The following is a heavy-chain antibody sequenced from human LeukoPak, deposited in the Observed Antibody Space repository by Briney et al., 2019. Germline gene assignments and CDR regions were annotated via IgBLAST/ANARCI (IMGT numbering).Heavy chain of an antibody. D-gene: IGHD3-3*01. CDR3: ARDPSGDFWSGPRRNWFDP. CDR2: ISYDGSTR. Sequence: GGSLRLSCVASGFTFGDYAMHWVRQAPTKGPEWMAVISYDGSTRNYADSVKGRFTISRDNSKNTLYLQMNSLDTEDTAIYFCARDPSGDFWSGPRRNWFDPWGQGTLVTVSS. J-gene: IGHJ5*02. V-gene: IGHV3-30-3*01. CDR1: GFTFGDYA.